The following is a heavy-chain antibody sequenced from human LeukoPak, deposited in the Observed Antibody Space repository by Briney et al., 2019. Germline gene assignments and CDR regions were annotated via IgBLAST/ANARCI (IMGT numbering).Heavy chain of an antibody. Sequence: SETLSLTCTVSGGSISSYYWSWIRQPPGKGLEWIAYIYYSGSTNYNPSLKSRVTISVDTSKNQFSLKLSSVTAADTAVYYCARHEGSGSSHPFDPWGQGTLVTVSS. D-gene: IGHD3-10*01. CDR2: IYYSGST. V-gene: IGHV4-59*08. CDR3: ARHEGSGSSHPFDP. CDR1: GGSISSYY. J-gene: IGHJ5*02.